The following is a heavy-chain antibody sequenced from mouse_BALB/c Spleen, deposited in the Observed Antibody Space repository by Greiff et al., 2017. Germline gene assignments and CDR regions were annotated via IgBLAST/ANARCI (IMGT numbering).Heavy chain of an antibody. J-gene: IGHJ4*01. Sequence: VQLQQSGPELVKPGASVKISCKASGYTFTDYNMHWVKQSHGKSLEWIGYIYPYNGGTGYNQKFKSKATLTVDNSSSTAYMELRSLTSEDSAVYYCARLGDWAMDYGGQGTSATVSS. CDR2: IYPYNGGT. CDR3: ARLGDWAMDY. D-gene: IGHD2-13*01. V-gene: IGHV1S29*02. CDR1: GYTFTDYN.